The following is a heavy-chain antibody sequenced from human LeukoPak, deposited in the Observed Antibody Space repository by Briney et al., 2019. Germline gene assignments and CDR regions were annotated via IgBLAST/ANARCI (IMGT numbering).Heavy chain of an antibody. D-gene: IGHD1-1*01. CDR1: GFNIYTYT. V-gene: IGHV3-23*01. J-gene: IGHJ4*02. CDR2: IRNSDGVT. Sequence: PGGSLRLSCDASGFNIYTYTMYWVRQAPGQGLEWVSGIRNSDGVTYYADSVRGRFTISTDNAKNPLCLQMNSLRAEDTALYYCAKGLERESRLDSWGQGTLVTVSS. CDR3: AKGLERESRLDS.